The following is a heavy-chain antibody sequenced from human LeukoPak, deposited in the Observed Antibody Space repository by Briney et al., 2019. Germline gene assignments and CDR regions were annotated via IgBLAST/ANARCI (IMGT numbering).Heavy chain of an antibody. J-gene: IGHJ3*02. CDR1: GGTFSSYA. CDR3: ARDGIANWGSPTGYDAFDI. V-gene: IGHV1-69*05. D-gene: IGHD7-27*01. Sequence: SVKVSCKASGGTFSSYAISWVRQAPGQGLEWMGRIIPIFGTANYAQKFQGRVTITTDESTSTAYMELSSLGSEDTAVYYCARDGIANWGSPTGYDAFDIWGQGTMVTVSS. CDR2: IIPIFGTA.